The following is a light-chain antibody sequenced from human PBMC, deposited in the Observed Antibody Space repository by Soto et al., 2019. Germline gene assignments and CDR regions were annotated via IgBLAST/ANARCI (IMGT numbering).Light chain of an antibody. CDR2: DAS. CDR3: QQRSSWPLT. J-gene: IGKJ4*01. CDR1: QSVGSY. V-gene: IGKV3-11*01. Sequence: ESVLTQSPATLSLSPGERATLSCRASQSVGSYLAWYQQKPGQAPRVLIYDASNRVTGIPARFSCSGSGTDFTLTISSLEPEDFAVYYCQQRSSWPLTFGGGTKVEIK.